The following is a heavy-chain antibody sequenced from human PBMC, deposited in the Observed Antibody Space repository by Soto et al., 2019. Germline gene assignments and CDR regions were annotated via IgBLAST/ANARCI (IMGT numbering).Heavy chain of an antibody. CDR3: AKGPRYSSGSLLYYYYYYGMDV. CDR1: GFTFSSYG. D-gene: IGHD6-19*01. V-gene: IGHV3-30*18. J-gene: IGHJ6*01. Sequence: QVQLVESGGGVVQPGRSLRLSCAASGFTFSSYGMHWVRQAPGKGLEWVAVISYDGSNKYYADSVKGRFTISRDNSKNTLYLQMNSLRAEDTAVYYCAKGPRYSSGSLLYYYYYYGMDVW. CDR2: ISYDGSNK.